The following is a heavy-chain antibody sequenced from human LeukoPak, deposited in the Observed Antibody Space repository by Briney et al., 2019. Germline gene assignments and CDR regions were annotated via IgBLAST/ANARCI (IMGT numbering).Heavy chain of an antibody. Sequence: SGGSLRLSCAASGFTFSSYGMHWVRQAPGKGLEWVAVIWYDGSNKYYADSVKGRFTISRDNSKNTLYLQMNSLSAEDTAVYYCARESYGDYVGYWFDPWGQGTLVTVSS. CDR3: ARESYGDYVGYWFDP. V-gene: IGHV3-33*01. CDR2: IWYDGSNK. CDR1: GFTFSSYG. D-gene: IGHD4-17*01. J-gene: IGHJ5*02.